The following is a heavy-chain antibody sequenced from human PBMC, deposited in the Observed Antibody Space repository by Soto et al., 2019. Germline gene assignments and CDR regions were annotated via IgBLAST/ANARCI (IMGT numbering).Heavy chain of an antibody. J-gene: IGHJ4*02. CDR1: GYTFTSYD. V-gene: IGHV1-8*01. Sequence: GASVKVSCKASGYTFTSYDINWVRQATGQGLEWMGWMNPNSGNTGYAQKFQGRVTMTRNTSISTAYMELSSLRSEDTAVYYCARDNIPDSSGYYHFDYWGQGTLVTVSS. CDR3: ARDNIPDSSGYYHFDY. CDR2: MNPNSGNT. D-gene: IGHD3-22*01.